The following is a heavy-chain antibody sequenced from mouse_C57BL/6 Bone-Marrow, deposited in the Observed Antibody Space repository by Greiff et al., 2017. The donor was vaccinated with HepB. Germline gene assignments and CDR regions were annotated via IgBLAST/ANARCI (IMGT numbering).Heavy chain of an antibody. Sequence: EVHLVESGAELVRPGASVKLSCTASGFNIKDDYMHWVKQRPEQGLEWIGWIDPENGDTEYASKFQGKATITADTSSNTAYLQLSSLTSEDTAVYYCTTDYGSSYSYYFDYWGQGTTLTVSS. D-gene: IGHD1-1*01. V-gene: IGHV14-4*01. CDR1: GFNIKDDY. J-gene: IGHJ2*01. CDR2: IDPENGDT. CDR3: TTDYGSSYSYYFDY.